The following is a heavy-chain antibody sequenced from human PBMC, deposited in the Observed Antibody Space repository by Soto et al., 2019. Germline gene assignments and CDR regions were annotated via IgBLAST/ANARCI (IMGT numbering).Heavy chain of an antibody. V-gene: IGHV3-23*01. J-gene: IGHJ5*02. CDR1: GFTFTTYA. Sequence: GGSLRLSCAASGFTFTTYAMSWVRQAPGKGLEWVSAISGNGGSTYYADSVKGRFTISRDNSKNTLYLQMNSLRAEDTAVYYCAKEVVPAALSYNWFDPWGQGTLVTVSS. D-gene: IGHD2-2*01. CDR2: ISGNGGST. CDR3: AKEVVPAALSYNWFDP.